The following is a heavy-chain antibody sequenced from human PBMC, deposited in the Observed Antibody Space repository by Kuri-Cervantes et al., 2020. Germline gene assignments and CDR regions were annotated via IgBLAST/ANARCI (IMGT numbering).Heavy chain of an antibody. CDR2: ISSSSSTI. CDR1: GFTFSSYS. Sequence: GESLKISCAASGFTFSSYSMNWVRQAPGKGLEWVSYISSSSSTIYYADSVKGRFTISRDNAKNSLYLQMNSLRDEDTAVYYCARDRYSGYDYRNYYYYGMDVWGQGTTVTVSS. CDR3: ARDRYSGYDYRNYYYYGMDV. D-gene: IGHD5-12*01. V-gene: IGHV3-48*02. J-gene: IGHJ6*02.